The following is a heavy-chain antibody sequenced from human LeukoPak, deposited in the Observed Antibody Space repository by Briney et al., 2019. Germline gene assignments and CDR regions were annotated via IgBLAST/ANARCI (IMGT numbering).Heavy chain of an antibody. CDR3: ARRDAMDV. V-gene: IGHV3-7*03. CDR1: GFTFSNYW. CDR2: INRDGSER. J-gene: IGHJ6*02. D-gene: IGHD5-24*01. Sequence: GGSLRLSCAASGFTFSNYWMTWVRQAPGKGLEWVANINRDGSERYYVDSVKGRFTISRDDAKSSLYLQMNSLRAEDTAVYYCARRDAMDVWGQGTTVIVFS.